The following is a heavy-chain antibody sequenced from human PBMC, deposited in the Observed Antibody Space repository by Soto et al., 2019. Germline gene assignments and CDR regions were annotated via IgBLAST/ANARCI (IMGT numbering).Heavy chain of an antibody. CDR1: GYTFTSYA. CDR3: ARGSGGLLWYGEQLDY. Sequence: QIQLVQSGAEVKKPGASVKVSCKASGYTFTSYAIGWVRQAPGQGLEWMGWISAYNGNTNYAQKFQGRVTTTTDTSTSTAYMELRTLRSDETAVYYCARGSGGLLWYGEQLDYWGQGTMVTVSS. V-gene: IGHV1-18*04. D-gene: IGHD3-10*01. CDR2: ISAYNGNT. J-gene: IGHJ4*02.